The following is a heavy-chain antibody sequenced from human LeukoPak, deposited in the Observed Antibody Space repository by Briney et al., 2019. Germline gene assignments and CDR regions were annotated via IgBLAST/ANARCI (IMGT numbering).Heavy chain of an antibody. Sequence: SETLSLTCTVSGGSISIYYWSWVRQPPGKGLEWIGYIYYSGSTYYNPSLKSRVTISVDTSKNQFSLKLSSVTAADTAVYYCASETVSQSSYYFDYWGQGTLVTVSS. CDR1: GGSISIYY. V-gene: IGHV4-59*08. CDR2: IYYSGST. J-gene: IGHJ4*02. D-gene: IGHD4-17*01. CDR3: ASETVSQSSYYFDY.